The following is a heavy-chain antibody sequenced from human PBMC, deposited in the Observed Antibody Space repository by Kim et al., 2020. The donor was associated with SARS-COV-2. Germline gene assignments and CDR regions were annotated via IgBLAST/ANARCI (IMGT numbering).Heavy chain of an antibody. CDR3: AKTFTFYYYGSGSYEGRPYYFDY. V-gene: IGHV3-23*01. CDR2: ISGSGGST. D-gene: IGHD3-10*01. Sequence: GGSLRLSCAASGFTFSSYAMSWVRQAPGKGLEWVSAISGSGGSTYYADSVKGRFTISRDNSKNTLYLQMNSLRAEDTAVYYCAKTFTFYYYGSGSYEGRPYYFDYWGQGTLVTVSS. CDR1: GFTFSSYA. J-gene: IGHJ4*02.